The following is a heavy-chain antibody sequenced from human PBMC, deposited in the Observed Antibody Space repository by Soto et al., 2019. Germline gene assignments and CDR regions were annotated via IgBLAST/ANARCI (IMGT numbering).Heavy chain of an antibody. D-gene: IGHD4-17*01. Sequence: GGSLRLSCAASGFTFSSYGMHWVRQAPGKGLEWVAVIWYDGSNKYYADSVKGRFTISRDNSKNTLYLQVNSLRAEDTAVYYCARDHAGAYYYYGMDVWGQGTTVTAP. J-gene: IGHJ6*02. CDR3: ARDHAGAYYYYGMDV. V-gene: IGHV3-33*01. CDR1: GFTFSSYG. CDR2: IWYDGSNK.